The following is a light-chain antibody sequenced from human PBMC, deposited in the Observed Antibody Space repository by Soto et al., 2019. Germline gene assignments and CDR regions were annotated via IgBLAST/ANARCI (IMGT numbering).Light chain of an antibody. J-gene: IGLJ2*01. Sequence: QSVLTQPPSVSGAPGQRVTISCTGSSSNIGAGYDVHWYQQLPGTAPKLLIYGNFNRPSGVPDRFAGSKSGPSASLAIPRLQAADEVDYYCQSSDSSLSGHVVFGGGTQLTVL. CDR2: GNF. CDR1: SSNIGAGYD. V-gene: IGLV1-40*01. CDR3: QSSDSSLSGHVV.